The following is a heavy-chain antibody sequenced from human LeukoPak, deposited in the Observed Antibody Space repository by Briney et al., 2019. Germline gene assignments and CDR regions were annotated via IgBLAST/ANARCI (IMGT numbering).Heavy chain of an antibody. CDR3: ARDIVVVPAATDPCYYYGMDV. CDR1: GFTFSSYS. D-gene: IGHD2-2*01. J-gene: IGHJ6*04. V-gene: IGHV3-21*01. Sequence: GGSLRLSCAASGFTFSSYSMNWGRQAPGKGLEWGSSIIISSYLEYADSVKGRFTISRDNAQNSLSLQMNSLRAEDTAVYYCARDIVVVPAATDPCYYYGMDVWGEGTTVTVSS. CDR2: IIISSYL.